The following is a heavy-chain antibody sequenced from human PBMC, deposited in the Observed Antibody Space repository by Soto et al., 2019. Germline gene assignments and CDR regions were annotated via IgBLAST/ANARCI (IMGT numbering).Heavy chain of an antibody. D-gene: IGHD3-3*01. CDR1: GYTFTSYG. J-gene: IGHJ3*02. CDR3: AGDLWIFGVVPHGAFDI. Sequence: ASVKVSCKASGYTFTSYGISWVRQAPGQGLEWMGWISAYNGNTNYAQKLQGRVTMTTDTSTSTAYMELRSLRSDDTAVYYCAGDLWIFGVVPHGAFDIWGQGTMVTVSS. CDR2: ISAYNGNT. V-gene: IGHV1-18*04.